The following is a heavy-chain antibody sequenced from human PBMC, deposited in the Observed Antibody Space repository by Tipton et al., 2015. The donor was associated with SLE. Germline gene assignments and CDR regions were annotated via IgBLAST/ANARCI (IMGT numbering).Heavy chain of an antibody. D-gene: IGHD3-10*01. V-gene: IGHV3-30*02. J-gene: IGHJ4*02. CDR2: IRHDGNNK. Sequence: SLRLSCAVSGFTFSRFAMHWVRQAPGKGLEWVAFIRHDGNNKDYADSVKGRFSISRDNSKNTLYLQMNGLRAEDTAVYYCAKGPSTMVQVKDDFWGQGTLVTVSS. CDR3: AKGPSTMVQVKDDF. CDR1: GFTFSRFA.